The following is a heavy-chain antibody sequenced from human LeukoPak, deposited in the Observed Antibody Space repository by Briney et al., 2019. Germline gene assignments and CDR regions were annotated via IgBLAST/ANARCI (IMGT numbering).Heavy chain of an antibody. D-gene: IGHD1-26*01. CDR1: GFIFSSYW. CDR3: ARGALLEPLVD. V-gene: IGHV3-7*03. Sequence: GGPLRLSCAASGFIFSSYWMSWVRQAPGKGLEWVANINQDGSDRYYVDSVKVRFTISRDNTKNSLYLQMNSLRVEDTAVYYCARGALLEPLVDWGQGTLVTVSS. J-gene: IGHJ4*02. CDR2: INQDGSDR.